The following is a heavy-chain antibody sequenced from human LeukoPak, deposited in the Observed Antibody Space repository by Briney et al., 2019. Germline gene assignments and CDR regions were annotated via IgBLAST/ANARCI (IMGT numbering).Heavy chain of an antibody. CDR3: ARETSQKGAHYMDV. Sequence: SETLSLTCAVYGGSFSGYYWSWIRQPPGKGLEWIGEINHSGSTNYNPSLKSRVTISVDTSKNQFSLKLTSVTAADTAVYYCARETSQKGAHYMDVWGKGTTVTISS. J-gene: IGHJ6*03. CDR2: INHSGST. CDR1: GGSFSGYY. D-gene: IGHD3-16*01. V-gene: IGHV4-34*01.